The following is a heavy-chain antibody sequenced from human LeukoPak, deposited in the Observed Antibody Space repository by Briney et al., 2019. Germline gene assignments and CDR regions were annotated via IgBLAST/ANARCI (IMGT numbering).Heavy chain of an antibody. CDR3: ARARLENWFDP. J-gene: IGHJ5*02. D-gene: IGHD6-6*01. CDR1: GGSISSSSYY. V-gene: IGHV4-39*07. Sequence: SETLSLTCTVSGGSISSSSYYWGWIRQPPGKGLEWIGSIYYSGSTYYNPSLKSRVTISVDTSKNQFSLKLSSVTAADTAVYYCARARLENWFDPWGQGTLVTVSS. CDR2: IYYSGST.